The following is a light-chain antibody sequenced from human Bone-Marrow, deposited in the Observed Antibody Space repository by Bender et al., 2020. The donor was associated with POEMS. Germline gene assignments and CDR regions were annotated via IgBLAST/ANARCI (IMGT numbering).Light chain of an antibody. J-gene: IGLJ3*02. CDR2: EVT. CDR1: NSDVGSYNL. CDR3: AVWDDSLNGWV. V-gene: IGLV2-14*02. Sequence: QSAPTQPASVSGSPGQSITISCAGTNSDVGSYNLVSWYQQPPGKAPKLVIYEVTKRPSGVSDRFSGSRSGTSASLAISGLQSEDEADYYCAVWDDSLNGWVFGGGTKLTVL.